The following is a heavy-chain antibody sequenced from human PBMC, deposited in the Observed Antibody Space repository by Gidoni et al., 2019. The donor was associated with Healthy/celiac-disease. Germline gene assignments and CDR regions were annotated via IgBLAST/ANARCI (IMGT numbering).Heavy chain of an antibody. CDR2: IYYSGST. CDR1: GGSISSSSYY. D-gene: IGHD4-17*01. Sequence: QLQLQESGPGLVKPSETLSLTCTVSGGSISSSSYYWSWIRQPPGKGLEWIGSIYYSGSTYYNPSLKSRVTISVDTSKNQFSLKLSSVTAADTAVYYCARRGDYGGNSPFDYWGQGTLVTVSS. CDR3: ARRGDYGGNSPFDY. V-gene: IGHV4-39*01. J-gene: IGHJ4*02.